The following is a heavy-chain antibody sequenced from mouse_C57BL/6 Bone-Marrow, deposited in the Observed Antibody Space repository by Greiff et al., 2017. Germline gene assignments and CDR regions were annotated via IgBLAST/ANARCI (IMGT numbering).Heavy chain of an antibody. Sequence: QVQLQQPGAELVRPGSSVKLSCKASGYTFTSYWMDWVKQRPGQGLEWIGNIYPSDSETHYNQKFKDKATLTVDKSSSTAYMQLSSLTSEDSAVYYCARTHYGNDVGFAYWGQGTLVTVSA. V-gene: IGHV1-61*01. CDR1: GYTFTSYW. D-gene: IGHD2-2*01. CDR2: IYPSDSET. CDR3: ARTHYGNDVGFAY. J-gene: IGHJ3*01.